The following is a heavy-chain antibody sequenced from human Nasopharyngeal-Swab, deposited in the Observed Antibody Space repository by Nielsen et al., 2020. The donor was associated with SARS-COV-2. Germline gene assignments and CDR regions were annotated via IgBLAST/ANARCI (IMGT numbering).Heavy chain of an antibody. CDR3: ARENHGVFDN. J-gene: IGHJ4*02. CDR1: GFTFSPFW. V-gene: IGHV3-7*01. Sequence: GASLKISCAASGFTFSPFWMTWVRQAPGKGLEWVATIQTDGTEQYSVDSVKGRFTISRDNGKNSLYLQMNSLRVEDTAVHYCARENHGVFDNWGQGTLVTVSS. CDR2: IQTDGTEQ.